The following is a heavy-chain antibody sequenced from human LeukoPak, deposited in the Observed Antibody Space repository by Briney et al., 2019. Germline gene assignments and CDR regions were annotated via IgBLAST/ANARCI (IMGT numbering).Heavy chain of an antibody. CDR1: GFTFDDYA. CDR3: VRYITMVRGVKYYFDY. V-gene: IGHV3-9*01. J-gene: IGHJ4*02. CDR2: ISWNSGSI. Sequence: PGGSLRLSCAASGFTFDDYAMHWVRQAPGKGLEWVSGISWNSGSIGYVDSVKGRFTISRDNAKNSLYLQMNSLRAEDTAVYYCVRYITMVRGVKYYFDYWGQGTLVTVSS. D-gene: IGHD3-10*01.